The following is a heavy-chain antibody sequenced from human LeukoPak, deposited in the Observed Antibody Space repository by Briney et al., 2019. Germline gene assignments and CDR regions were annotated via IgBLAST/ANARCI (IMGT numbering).Heavy chain of an antibody. CDR2: INHSGST. CDR3: AGVGATGGHAFDI. CDR1: GGSFSGYY. D-gene: IGHD1-26*01. V-gene: IGHV4-34*01. Sequence: SETLSLTCAVYGGSFSGYYWSWIRQPPGKGLEWIGEINHSGSTNYNPSLKSRVTISVDTSKNQFSLKLSSVTAADTAVYYCAGVGATGGHAFDIWGQGTMVTASS. J-gene: IGHJ3*02.